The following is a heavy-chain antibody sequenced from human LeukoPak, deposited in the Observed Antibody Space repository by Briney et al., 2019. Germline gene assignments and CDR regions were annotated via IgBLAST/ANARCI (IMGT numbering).Heavy chain of an antibody. CDR1: GGSISSYY. CDR2: IYYSGST. J-gene: IGHJ6*03. CDR3: ARGGRSGSGSYYYYYYMDV. Sequence: SETLSLTCTVSGGSISSYYWSWIRQPPGKGLEWIGYIYYSGSTNYNPSLKSRATISVDTSKNQFSLKLSSVTAADTAVYYCARGGRSGSGSYYYYYYMDVWGKGTTVTISS. V-gene: IGHV4-59*01. D-gene: IGHD3-10*01.